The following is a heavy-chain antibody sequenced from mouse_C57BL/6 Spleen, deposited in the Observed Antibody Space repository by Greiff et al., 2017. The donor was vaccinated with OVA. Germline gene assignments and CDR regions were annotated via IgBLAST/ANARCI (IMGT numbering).Heavy chain of an antibody. V-gene: IGHV3-6*01. CDR2: ISYDGSN. D-gene: IGHD1-1*01. J-gene: IGHJ3*01. CDR3: ARGSSYLAY. CDR1: GYSITSGYY. Sequence: ESGPGLVKPSQSLSLTCSVTGYSITSGYYWNWIRQFPGNQLEWMGYISYDGSNNYNPSLKNRISITRDTSKNQFFLKLNSVTTEDTATYYCARGSSYLAYWGQGTLVTVSA.